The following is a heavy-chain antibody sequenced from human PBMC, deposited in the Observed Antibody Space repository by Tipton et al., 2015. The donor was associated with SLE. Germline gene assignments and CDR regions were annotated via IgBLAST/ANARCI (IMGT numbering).Heavy chain of an antibody. J-gene: IGHJ6*03. CDR3: ARGVAGYFYYCYMDV. CDR1: GGSFSGYA. Sequence: TLSLTCAVSGGSFSGYAWSWIRQSPGKRLEWIGEISHSGSANYNPSLKSRGTISLDMSKNQFSLRLRSVTAADTAVYYCARGVAGYFYYCYMDVWGKGTTVTISS. V-gene: IGHV4-34*01. CDR2: ISHSGSA.